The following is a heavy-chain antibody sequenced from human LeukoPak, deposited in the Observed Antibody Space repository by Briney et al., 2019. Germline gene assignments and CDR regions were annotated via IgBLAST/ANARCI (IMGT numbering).Heavy chain of an antibody. CDR2: INTKGET. CDR1: GVSMSAYQ. D-gene: IGHD2-21*01. V-gene: IGHV4-4*09. CDR3: ATSNDAKIAPFDH. J-gene: IGHJ4*02. Sequence: PSETLSLTCTVSGVSMSAYQWSWVRQSPEKGLEWIGCINTKGETSYNPSLRSRVTTSVDTSKSQFSLRLTSVTAADTAVYYCATSNDAKIAPFDHWGQGAPVTVSS.